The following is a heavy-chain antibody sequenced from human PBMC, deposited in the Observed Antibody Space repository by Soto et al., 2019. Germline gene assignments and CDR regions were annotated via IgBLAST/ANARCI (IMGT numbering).Heavy chain of an antibody. D-gene: IGHD6-19*01. CDR2: ISHDGNKE. Sequence: GGSLRLSCAASGFTFSNYGIHWVRQAPGKGLEWVAVISHDGNKEYYADSVKGRFTVSRDNSKNTLYLQMNSLRAEDTAVYYCARDLAGWYSGGFDIWGQGTMVTVSS. V-gene: IGHV3-30*03. CDR3: ARDLAGWYSGGFDI. J-gene: IGHJ3*02. CDR1: GFTFSNYG.